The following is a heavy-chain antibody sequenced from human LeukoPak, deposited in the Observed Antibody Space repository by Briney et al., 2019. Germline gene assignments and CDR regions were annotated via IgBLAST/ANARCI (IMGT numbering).Heavy chain of an antibody. J-gene: IGHJ6*02. CDR3: ARVSSYYDFSDV. CDR1: GGTFSSYA. CDR2: IIPIFGTA. Sequence: SVKVSCKASGGTFSSYAISWVRQAPGQGLEWMGGIIPIFGTANYAQKFQGRVTITADESTSTAYMELSSLRSEDTAVYYCARVSSYYDFSDVWGQGTTVTVSS. V-gene: IGHV1-69*13. D-gene: IGHD3-3*01.